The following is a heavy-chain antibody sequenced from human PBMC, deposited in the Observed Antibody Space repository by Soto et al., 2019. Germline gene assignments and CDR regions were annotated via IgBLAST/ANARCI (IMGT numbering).Heavy chain of an antibody. CDR3: ARNYDFWSGNRMDV. J-gene: IGHJ6*02. D-gene: IGHD3-3*01. CDR2: ISYDGSNK. Sequence: SLRLSCAASGFTFSSYAMHWVRQAPGKGLEWVAVISYDGSNKYYADSVKGRFTISRDNSKNTLYLQMNSLRAEDTAVYYCARNYDFWSGNRMDVWGQGPTVTVSS. V-gene: IGHV3-30-3*01. CDR1: GFTFSSYA.